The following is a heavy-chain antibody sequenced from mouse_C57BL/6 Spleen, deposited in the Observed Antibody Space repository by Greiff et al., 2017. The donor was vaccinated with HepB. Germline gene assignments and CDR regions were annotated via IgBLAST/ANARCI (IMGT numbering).Heavy chain of an antibody. J-gene: IGHJ4*01. CDR2: FHPYNDDT. D-gene: IGHD1-1*01. CDR1: GYTFTTYP. Sequence: QVQLKESGAELVKPGASVKMSCKASGYTFTTYPIEWMKQNHGKSLEWIGNFHPYNDDTKYNEKFKGKATLTVEKSSSTVYLELSRLTSDDSAVYYCARSYNYGSSSYAMDYWGQGTSVTVSS. CDR3: ARSYNYGSSSYAMDY. V-gene: IGHV1-47*01.